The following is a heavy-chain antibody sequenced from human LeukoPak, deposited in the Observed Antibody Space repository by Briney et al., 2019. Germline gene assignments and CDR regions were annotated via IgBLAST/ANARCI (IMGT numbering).Heavy chain of an antibody. CDR2: IYHTGST. D-gene: IGHD6-13*01. CDR3: ARGGRYGSSLTNWFDP. CDR1: GGSVSDYY. J-gene: IGHJ5*02. V-gene: IGHV4-59*02. Sequence: PSETLSLTCTISGGSVSDYYWSWIRQSPGKGLEWIGYIYHTGSTSYSPSLKSRVTISADTSQNQFSLKLSSVTAADTAVYYCARGGRYGSSLTNWFDPWGQGTLVTVSS.